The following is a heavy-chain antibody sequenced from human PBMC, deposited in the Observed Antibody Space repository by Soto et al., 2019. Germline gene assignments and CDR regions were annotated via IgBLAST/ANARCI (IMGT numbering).Heavy chain of an antibody. D-gene: IGHD4-17*01. CDR2: INHSGST. CDR1: GGSFSGYS. J-gene: IGHJ4*02. CDR3: ARGGKSTTVTTDFDY. Sequence: SETLSLTCAVYGGSFSGYSWSWIRQPPGKELEWIGEINHSGSTNYNPSLKSRVTISVDTSKNQLSLKLSSVTAADTAVYYCARGGKSTTVTTDFDYWGQGTLVTVS. V-gene: IGHV4-34*01.